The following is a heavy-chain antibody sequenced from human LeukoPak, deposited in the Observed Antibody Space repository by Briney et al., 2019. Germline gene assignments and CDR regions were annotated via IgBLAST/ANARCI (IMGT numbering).Heavy chain of an antibody. V-gene: IGHV1-69*13. Sequence: SVKVCCRASGGTFSIYAISWVRQAPGQGLEWMGGIIPIFGTANYAQKFQGRVTITADESTSTAYMELSSLRSEDTAVYYCASRYFTIYTSGFDYWGQGTLVTVSS. J-gene: IGHJ4*02. CDR2: IIPIFGTA. CDR3: ASRYFTIYTSGFDY. D-gene: IGHD2/OR15-2a*01. CDR1: GGTFSIYA.